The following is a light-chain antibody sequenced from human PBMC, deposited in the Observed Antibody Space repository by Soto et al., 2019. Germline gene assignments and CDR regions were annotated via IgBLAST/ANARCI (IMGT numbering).Light chain of an antibody. J-gene: IGKJ1*01. CDR2: GAS. Sequence: EIVLTQSPGTLSLSPGERATLSCRASQSVSSSYLAWYQQKPGQAPRLLIYGASSRATGIPDRFSGSGSGTDFTLTISRLEPEDFAVYYCQQCGSSPRTFGQGPKVEIK. CDR1: QSVSSSY. V-gene: IGKV3-20*01. CDR3: QQCGSSPRT.